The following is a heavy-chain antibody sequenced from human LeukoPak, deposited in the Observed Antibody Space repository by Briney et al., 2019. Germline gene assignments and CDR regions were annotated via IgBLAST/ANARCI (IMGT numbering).Heavy chain of an antibody. V-gene: IGHV3-74*01. D-gene: IGHD1-7*01. Sequence: GGSLRLSCAASGFTLSDYWMYWVRQGPGKRLLSVSRINPDGRTAHYADSVTGRFTISRDNARNTVYLQMNSLRAEDTGVYYCARATAFQFMGTYISWGLGVLVTVSS. J-gene: IGHJ5*02. CDR3: ARATAFQFMGTYIS. CDR2: INPDGRTA. CDR1: GFTLSDYW.